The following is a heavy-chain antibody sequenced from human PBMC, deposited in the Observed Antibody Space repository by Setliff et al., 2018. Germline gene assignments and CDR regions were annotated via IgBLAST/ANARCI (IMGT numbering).Heavy chain of an antibody. CDR2: IYHSGST. CDR1: GYSISSGYY. CDR3: ARLWRRIQQIDY. Sequence: SETLSLTCAVSGYSISSGYYWGWIRQPPGQGLEWIGSIYHSGSTYYNPSLKSRVTISVDTSKNQFSLKLSSVTAADTAVYYCARLWRRIQQIDYWGQGTLVTVSS. V-gene: IGHV4-38-2*01. J-gene: IGHJ4*02. D-gene: IGHD3-10*01.